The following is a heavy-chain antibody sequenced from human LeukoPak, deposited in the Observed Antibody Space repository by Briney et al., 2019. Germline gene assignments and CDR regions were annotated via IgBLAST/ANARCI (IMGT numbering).Heavy chain of an antibody. V-gene: IGHV3-9*01. J-gene: IGHJ6*02. Sequence: GRSLRLSCAASGFTFGDYAMHWVRQAPGKGLEWVSGISWNSGSIGYADSVKGRFTISRDNAKNSLYLQMNSLRAEDTALYYCAKDMGVGYCSGGSCPEYYYYGMDVWGQGTTVTVSS. CDR2: ISWNSGSI. CDR3: AKDMGVGYCSGGSCPEYYYYGMDV. D-gene: IGHD2-15*01. CDR1: GFTFGDYA.